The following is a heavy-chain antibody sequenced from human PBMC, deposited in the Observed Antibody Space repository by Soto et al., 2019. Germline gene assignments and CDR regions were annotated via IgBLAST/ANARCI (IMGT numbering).Heavy chain of an antibody. V-gene: IGHV3-30*18. D-gene: IGHD6-6*01. J-gene: IGHJ6*02. CDR2: ISNDGNEK. CDR1: GFTFSTYG. CDR3: AKGKKLAPGGRYYYYGMDV. Sequence: GGSLRLSCAASGFTFSTYGMQWVRQPPGKGLEWVAIISNDGNEKYYADSVKGRFTISRDNSKNTLYLQMNSLRAEDTAVYYCAKGKKLAPGGRYYYYGMDVWGQGTTVTV.